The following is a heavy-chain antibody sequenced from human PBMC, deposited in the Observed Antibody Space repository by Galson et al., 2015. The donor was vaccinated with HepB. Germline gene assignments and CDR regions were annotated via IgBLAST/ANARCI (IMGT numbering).Heavy chain of an antibody. CDR1: GGIFSNFA. D-gene: IGHD3-22*01. J-gene: IGHJ4*02. Sequence: SVKVSCKASGGIFSNFAISWVRQAPGQGLEWMGGIISMFGKENYAQKIQDRATITADVSTSTAYMELRSLTPEDTAVYYCARGDYDSSAYYYYFDFWGQGTLVTVSS. CDR2: IISMFGKE. CDR3: ARGDYDSSAYYYYFDF. V-gene: IGHV1-69*13.